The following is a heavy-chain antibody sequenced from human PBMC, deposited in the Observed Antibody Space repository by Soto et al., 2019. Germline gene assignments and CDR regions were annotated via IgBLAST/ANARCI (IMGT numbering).Heavy chain of an antibody. D-gene: IGHD3-9*01. CDR3: GRLEGLATISYYFDF. Sequence: SETLSLTCSVSDDSINSDKYYWGWIRQPPGKGLEWIGSIYYRGNAYYNPSLQTRVTISLDKSRSHFSLKLNSVRAADSAVYFWGRLEGLATISYYFDFWGPGALVTVSS. CDR1: DDSINSDKYY. CDR2: IYYRGNA. V-gene: IGHV4-39*01. J-gene: IGHJ4*02.